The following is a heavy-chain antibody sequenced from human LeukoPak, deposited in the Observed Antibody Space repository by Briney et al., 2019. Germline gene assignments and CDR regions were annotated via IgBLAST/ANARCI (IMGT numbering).Heavy chain of an antibody. V-gene: IGHV3-30*02. CDR1: GFTFGSYG. CDR3: AKDLTTVTTQGDY. Sequence: GGSLRLSCEASGFTFGSYGLHWVRQAPGKGLQGVAFIRYDGSDKYYADSVKGRFTISRDNSKNTLYLQMNSLRTEDTAVYYCAKDLTTVTTQGDYWGQGTLVTVSS. CDR2: IRYDGSDK. D-gene: IGHD4-17*01. J-gene: IGHJ4*02.